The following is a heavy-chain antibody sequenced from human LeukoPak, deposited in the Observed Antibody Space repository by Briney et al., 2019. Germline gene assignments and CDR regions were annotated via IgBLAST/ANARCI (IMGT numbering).Heavy chain of an antibody. V-gene: IGHV5-51*01. Sequence: GESLKISCKGSGYSFTSYWIGWVRQMHGKGLEWMGIIYPGDSDTRYSPSFRGQVTISADKSLSTAYLQWSSLKASDTAMYYCARGSGSYHTAYMNWGQGSPVTVSS. D-gene: IGHD1-26*01. CDR3: ARGSGSYHTAYMN. CDR2: IYPGDSDT. CDR1: GYSFTSYW. J-gene: IGHJ4*02.